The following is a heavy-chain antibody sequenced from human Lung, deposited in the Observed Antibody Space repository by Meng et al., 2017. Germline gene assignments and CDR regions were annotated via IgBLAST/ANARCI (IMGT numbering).Heavy chain of an antibody. J-gene: IGHJ4*02. CDR1: GGSFSDYY. CDR3: ARGPTTMAHDFDY. V-gene: IGHV4-34*01. Sequence: QLQKWGAGLLKPSETLSLTCVASGGSFSDYYWSWIRQPPGKGLEWIGEINHSGSTNYNPSLESRATISVDTSQNNLSLKLSSVTAADSAVYYCARGPTTMAHDFDYWGQGTLVTVSS. CDR2: INHSGST. D-gene: IGHD4-11*01.